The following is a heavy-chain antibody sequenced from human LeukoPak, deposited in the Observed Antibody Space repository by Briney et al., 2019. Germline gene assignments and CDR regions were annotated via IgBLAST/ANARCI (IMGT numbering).Heavy chain of an antibody. V-gene: IGHV4-38-2*02. D-gene: IGHD2-2*02. J-gene: IGHJ4*02. CDR1: GYYITSGYN. CDR3: VRYCNSTSCYTRDVDY. CDR2: IYHSGSA. Sequence: SETLSLTCTVSGYYITSGYNWPWIRQPPGEVLEGIGSIYHSGSAYYNPSLKSRVTISVDTSKNQFSLKLSSVTAADTAVYCCVRYCNSTSCYTRDVDYWGQGTLVTVSS.